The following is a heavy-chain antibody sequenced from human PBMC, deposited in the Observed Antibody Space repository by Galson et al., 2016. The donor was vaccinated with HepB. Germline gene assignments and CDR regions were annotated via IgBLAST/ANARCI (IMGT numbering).Heavy chain of an antibody. CDR2: LYASGKA. CDR1: GFIVSSNY. D-gene: IGHD2-21*01. Sequence: SLRLSCAASGFIVSSNYMNWVRQAPGNGLEWVSVLYASGKAYYADSVKGRFTISRDNSKNILFLQMNSLRAEDTAVCYCTRGWIREYSSGNGGGNGGDHWGQGTLVTVSS. CDR3: TRGWIREYSSGNGGGNGGDH. J-gene: IGHJ4*02. V-gene: IGHV3-53*01.